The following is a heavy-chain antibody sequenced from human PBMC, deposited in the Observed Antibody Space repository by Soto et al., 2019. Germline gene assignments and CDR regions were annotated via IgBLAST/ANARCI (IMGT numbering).Heavy chain of an antibody. CDR2: ISYDGSNK. D-gene: IGHD4-17*01. V-gene: IGHV3-30-3*01. CDR1: GFTFSSYA. CDR3: ARDNDYGDERADY. J-gene: IGHJ4*02. Sequence: GGSLRLSCASSGFTFSSYALHWVRQAPGKGLEWVAVISYDGSNKYYADSVKGRFTIPRDNSKNTLYLQMNSLRAEDTAVYYCARDNDYGDERADYWGQGTLVTVSS.